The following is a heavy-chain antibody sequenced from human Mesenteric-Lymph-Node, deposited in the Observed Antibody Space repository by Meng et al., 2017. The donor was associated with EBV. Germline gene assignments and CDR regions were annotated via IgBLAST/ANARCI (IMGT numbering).Heavy chain of an antibody. J-gene: IGHJ4*02. CDR1: GFTFRSYW. D-gene: IGHD4-17*01. V-gene: IGHV3-74*01. CDR2: INSDGSST. Sequence: EVELVESGGGLVQPGGSLRLFCAASGFTFRSYWMHWVRQAPGKGLVWVSRINSDGSSTSYADSVKGRFTISRDNAKNTLYLQMNSLRAEDTAVYYCAREEDGDPFDYWGQGTLVTVSS. CDR3: AREEDGDPFDY.